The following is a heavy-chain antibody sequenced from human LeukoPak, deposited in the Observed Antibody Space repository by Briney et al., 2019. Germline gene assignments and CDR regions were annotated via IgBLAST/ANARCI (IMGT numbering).Heavy chain of an antibody. J-gene: IGHJ4*02. V-gene: IGHV1-2*02. Sequence: ASVKVSCKASGDTFTGYSMHWVRQAPGQGLEWMGWINPNSGGTNYAQKFQGRVTMTRDTSISTAYMELSRLRSDDTAVYCCARVSGIRNGDYWGQGTLVTVSS. CDR2: INPNSGGT. CDR3: ARVSGIRNGDY. D-gene: IGHD1-26*01. CDR1: GDTFTGYS.